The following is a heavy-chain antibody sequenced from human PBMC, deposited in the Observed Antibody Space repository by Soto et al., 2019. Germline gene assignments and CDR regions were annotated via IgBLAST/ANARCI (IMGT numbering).Heavy chain of an antibody. V-gene: IGHV3-21*01. CDR1: EFTFSSYS. D-gene: IGHD3-22*01. J-gene: IGHJ4*02. CDR3: ARDSTRLSGYRPYYFDY. CDR2: ISSSSYI. Sequence: GGSHRLSCGAAEFTFSSYSRNWVRQDPGKGLEWVSSISSSSYIYYADSVKGRFTISRDNAKNSLYLQMNSLRAEDTAVYYCARDSTRLSGYRPYYFDYWGQGTLVTVSS.